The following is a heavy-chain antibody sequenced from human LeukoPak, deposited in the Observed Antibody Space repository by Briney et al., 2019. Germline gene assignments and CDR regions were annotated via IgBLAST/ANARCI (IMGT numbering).Heavy chain of an antibody. CDR3: AKDAAVSGHNMRHFDY. Sequence: GGSLRLSCAASGFTFNSYSMNWFRQAPGKGLEWVSSISSSSRFIYYADSVKGRFTISRDNAKNSLYLQMTSLRAADTAVYYCAKDAAVSGHNMRHFDYWGQGTLVTVSS. CDR2: ISSSSRFI. D-gene: IGHD2-15*01. V-gene: IGHV3-21*01. CDR1: GFTFNSYS. J-gene: IGHJ4*02.